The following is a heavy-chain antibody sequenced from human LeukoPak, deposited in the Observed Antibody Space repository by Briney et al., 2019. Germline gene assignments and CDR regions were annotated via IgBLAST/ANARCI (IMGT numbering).Heavy chain of an antibody. CDR1: GFSFRRYD. V-gene: IGHV3-30*04. D-gene: IGHD1-26*01. Sequence: GGSLRLSCAASGFSFRRYDMHWVRQAPGKGLEWVAATSYDGTSELYADFVKGRFTISRDNSRNTLSLQMDTLRPEDTAIYYCARAKGLAGSYLDNWFDPWGQGTRVIVSS. J-gene: IGHJ5*02. CDR3: ARAKGLAGSYLDNWFDP. CDR2: TSYDGTSE.